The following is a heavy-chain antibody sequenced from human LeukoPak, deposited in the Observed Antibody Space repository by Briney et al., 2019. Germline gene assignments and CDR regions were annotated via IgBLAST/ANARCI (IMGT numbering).Heavy chain of an antibody. Sequence: GESLKISCKGSGFTFTEYWIGWVRQMPGKGLEWMGIIYAGGSDTLYSPSFQGQVTISVDRSISTVYLQWSILKASDTAMYYCARPTYRTYCGGDCYPYFDYWGQGTLVTVSS. CDR2: IYAGGSDT. CDR1: GFTFTEYW. J-gene: IGHJ4*02. CDR3: ARPTYRTYCGGDCYPYFDY. D-gene: IGHD2-21*02. V-gene: IGHV5-51*01.